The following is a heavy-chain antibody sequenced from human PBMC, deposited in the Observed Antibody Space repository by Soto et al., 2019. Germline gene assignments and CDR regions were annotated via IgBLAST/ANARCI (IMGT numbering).Heavy chain of an antibody. D-gene: IGHD1-1*01. CDR1: GYTLTGYY. V-gene: IGHV1-2*04. J-gene: IGHJ3*02. CDR2: INPNSGGT. CDR3: ARDLYNWNDDNAFDI. Sequence: GASVKVSCKASGYTLTGYYMHWVRQAPGQGLEWMGWINPNSGGTNYAQKFQGWVTMTRDTSISTAYMELSRLRSDDTAVYYCARDLYNWNDDNAFDIWGQGTMVTVSS.